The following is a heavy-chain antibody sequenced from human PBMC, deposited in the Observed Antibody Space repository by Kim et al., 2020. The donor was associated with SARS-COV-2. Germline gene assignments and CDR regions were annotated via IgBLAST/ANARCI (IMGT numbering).Heavy chain of an antibody. V-gene: IGHV3-23*01. Sequence: GGSLRLSCAASGFTFSSYATSWVRQTPGKGLEWVSVISGSGGSTYYADSVKGRFTISRDDSKNTLYLQMNSLRAEDSAVYYCAKATSAYYHTGMDVWGQGTTVTVSS. CDR2: ISGSGGST. CDR3: AKATSAYYHTGMDV. D-gene: IGHD3-22*01. J-gene: IGHJ6*02. CDR1: GFTFSSYA.